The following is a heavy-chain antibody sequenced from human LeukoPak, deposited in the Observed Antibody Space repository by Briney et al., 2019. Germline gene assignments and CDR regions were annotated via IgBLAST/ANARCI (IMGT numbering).Heavy chain of an antibody. J-gene: IGHJ4*02. CDR1: GACISSGAYY. D-gene: IGHD6-6*01. Sequence: SDTLYLTGTVSGACISSGAYYSSWIRQHPSKGLAWIGYIYYSGSTYYNPSLKSRVTISVDTSKNQFSLKLSSVTAADTAVYYCARDGLGSSGFDYWGQGTLVTVSS. V-gene: IGHV4-31*03. CDR3: ARDGLGSSGFDY. CDR2: IYYSGST.